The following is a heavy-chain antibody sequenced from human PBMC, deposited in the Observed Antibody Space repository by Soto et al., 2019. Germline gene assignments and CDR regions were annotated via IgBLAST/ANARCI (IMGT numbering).Heavy chain of an antibody. V-gene: IGHV1-69*12. Sequence: QVQLVQSGAEVTKPGSSVTVSRKASGGTFSSYTISWVRQAPGQGLEWMGGIIPIFGTANYAQKFQGRVTITADESTSTAYMELSSLRSEDTAVYYCARGNHRWLQLWYFDLWGRGTLVTVPS. CDR2: IIPIFGTA. CDR1: GGTFSSYT. CDR3: ARGNHRWLQLWYFDL. J-gene: IGHJ2*01. D-gene: IGHD5-12*01.